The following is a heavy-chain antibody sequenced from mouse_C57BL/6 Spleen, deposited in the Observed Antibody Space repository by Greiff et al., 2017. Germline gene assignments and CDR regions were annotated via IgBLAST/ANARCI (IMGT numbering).Heavy chain of an antibody. Sequence: EVMLVESGEGLVKPGGSLKLSCAASGFTFSSYAMSWVRQTPEKRLEWVAYISSGGDYIYYADTVKGRFTISRDNARNHLYLQMSNLKTEDTAMYNCTRDHDGSSWGQGTTLTVSS. D-gene: IGHD1-1*01. J-gene: IGHJ2*01. CDR1: GFTFSSYA. CDR3: TRDHDGSS. CDR2: ISSGGDYI. V-gene: IGHV5-9-1*02.